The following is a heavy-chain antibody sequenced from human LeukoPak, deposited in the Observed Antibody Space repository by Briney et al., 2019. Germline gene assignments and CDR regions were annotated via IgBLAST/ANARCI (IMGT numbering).Heavy chain of an antibody. D-gene: IGHD5-12*01. CDR1: GFTFSSYE. J-gene: IGHJ6*02. CDR2: ISSSGSTI. Sequence: GGSLRLSCAASGFTFSSYEMNWVRQAPGKGLEWVSYISSSGSTIYYADSVKGRFTISRDNAKNSLYLQMNSLRAEDTAVYYCARGFGSGYDSNGMDVWGQGTTVTVSS. CDR3: ARGFGSGYDSNGMDV. V-gene: IGHV3-48*03.